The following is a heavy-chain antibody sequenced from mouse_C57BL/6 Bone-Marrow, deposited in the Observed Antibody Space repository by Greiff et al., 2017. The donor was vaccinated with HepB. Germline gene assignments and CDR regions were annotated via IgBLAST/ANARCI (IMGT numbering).Heavy chain of an antibody. CDR2: ISYDGSN. V-gene: IGHV3-6*01. CDR3: ARPFWYFDV. CDR1: GYSITSGYY. Sequence: EVKLQESGPGLVKPSQSLSLTCSVTGYSITSGYYWNWIRQFPGNKLEWMGYISYDGSNNYNPSLKNRISITRDTSKNQFFLKLNSVTTEDTATYYCARPFWYFDVWGTGTTVTVSS. J-gene: IGHJ1*03.